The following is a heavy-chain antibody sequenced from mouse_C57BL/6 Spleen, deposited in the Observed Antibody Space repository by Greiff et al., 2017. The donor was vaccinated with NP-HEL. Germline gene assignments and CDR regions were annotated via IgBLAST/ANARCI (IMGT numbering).Heavy chain of an antibody. CDR3: ARRGGGNHWYFDV. CDR2: INSDGGST. J-gene: IGHJ1*03. Sequence: VQLKQSGGGLVQPGESLKLSCESNEYEFPSHDMSWVRKTPEKRLELVAAINSDGGSTYYPDTMERRFIISRDNTKKTLYLQMSSLRSEDTALYYCARRGGGNHWYFDVWGTGTTVTVSS. V-gene: IGHV5-2*01. CDR1: EYEFPSHD. D-gene: IGHD1-1*02.